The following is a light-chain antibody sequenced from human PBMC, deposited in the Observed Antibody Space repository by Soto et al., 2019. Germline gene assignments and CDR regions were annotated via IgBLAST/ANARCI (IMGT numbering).Light chain of an antibody. V-gene: IGLV2-11*01. CDR3: CSYAVSSLWV. CDR1: SSDVGGSNY. Sequence: QSALTQPRSVSGSPGQAVTISCTGTSSDVGGSNYVSWYQQHPGKAPKLVIYDVTRRPSGVPDRFSGSKSCNTASLTISGLRAEDEADYYCCSYAVSSLWVFGGGTKLTVL. CDR2: DVT. J-gene: IGLJ3*02.